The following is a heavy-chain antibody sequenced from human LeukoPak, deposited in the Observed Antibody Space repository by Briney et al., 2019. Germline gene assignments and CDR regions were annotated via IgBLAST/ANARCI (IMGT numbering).Heavy chain of an antibody. J-gene: IGHJ4*02. CDR1: GGSISSSNW. CDR3: ARGLRFLEWLPTAFFDY. D-gene: IGHD3-3*01. Sequence: SGTLSLTCAVSGGSISSSNWWSWVRQPPGKGLEWIGEIYHSGSTNYSPSLKSRVTISVDKSKNQFSLKLSSVTAADTAVYYCARGLRFLEWLPTAFFDYWGQGTLVTVSS. V-gene: IGHV4-4*02. CDR2: IYHSGST.